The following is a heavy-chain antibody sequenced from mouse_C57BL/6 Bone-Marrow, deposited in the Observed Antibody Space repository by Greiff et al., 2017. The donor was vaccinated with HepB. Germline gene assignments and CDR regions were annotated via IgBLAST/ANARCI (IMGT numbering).Heavy chain of an antibody. CDR1: GYTFTSYW. Sequence: VQLQQSGAELVMPGASVKLSCKASGYTFTSYWMHWVKQRPGQGLEWIGEIDPSDSYTNYNQKFKGKSTLTVDKSSSTAYMQLSSLTSEDSAVYYCARDPDYYGSGYWGQGTTLTVSS. CDR2: IDPSDSYT. D-gene: IGHD1-1*01. CDR3: ARDPDYYGSGY. V-gene: IGHV1-69*01. J-gene: IGHJ2*01.